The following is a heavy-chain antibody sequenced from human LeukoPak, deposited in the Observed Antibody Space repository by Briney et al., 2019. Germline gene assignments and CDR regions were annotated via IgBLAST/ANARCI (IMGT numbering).Heavy chain of an antibody. J-gene: IGHJ4*02. CDR3: ASDLPAATT. CDR2: ISGSSTYI. V-gene: IGHV3-21*01. CDR1: GFTFSGYS. Sequence: GGSLRLSCAAPGFTFSGYSMSWVRQAPGKGLEWVSSISGSSTYIFYADSVKGRFTISRDNAQNSLYLQMNSLRAEDTAVYYCASDLPAATTRGQGTLVTVSS. D-gene: IGHD2-2*01.